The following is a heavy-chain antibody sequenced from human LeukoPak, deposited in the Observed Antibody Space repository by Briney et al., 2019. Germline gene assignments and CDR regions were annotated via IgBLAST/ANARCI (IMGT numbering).Heavy chain of an antibody. Sequence: SETLSLTCAVYGGSFSGYYWSWIRQPPGKGLEWIGEINHSGSTNYNPSLKSRVTISVDTSKNQFSLKLSSVTAADTAVYYCARVWSSYHYYMDVWGKGTTVTVSS. CDR3: ARVWSSYHYYMDV. D-gene: IGHD4/OR15-4a*01. CDR1: GGSFSGYY. J-gene: IGHJ6*03. CDR2: INHSGST. V-gene: IGHV4-34*01.